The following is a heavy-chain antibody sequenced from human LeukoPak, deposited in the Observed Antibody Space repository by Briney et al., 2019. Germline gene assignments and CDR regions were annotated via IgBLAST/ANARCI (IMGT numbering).Heavy chain of an antibody. CDR3: ARNQAVAANRGAFDI. V-gene: IGHV4-28*01. CDR1: GYSISSNNW. CDR2: IYYSGNT. J-gene: IGHJ3*02. D-gene: IGHD6-19*01. Sequence: SETLSLTCAVPGYSISSNNWWAWIRQPPGKGLEWIGYIYYSGNTYYNPYNPSLTSRVTMSVDTSKNQFSLKLDSVTEIDTAMYYCARNQAVAANRGAFDIWGQGTMVTVSS.